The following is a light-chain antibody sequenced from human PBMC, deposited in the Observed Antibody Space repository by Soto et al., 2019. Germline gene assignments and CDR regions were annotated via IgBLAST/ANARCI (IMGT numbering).Light chain of an antibody. V-gene: IGKV3D-20*01. Sequence: EIVLTQSPATLSLSPGERATLSCRASQSVNSYLAWYQQKPGLAPRLLIYDASSRATGIPDRFSGSGSGTDFTLTISRLEPEDFAVYYCQQYGSSPLTFGQGTRLEIK. J-gene: IGKJ5*01. CDR2: DAS. CDR3: QQYGSSPLT. CDR1: QSVNSY.